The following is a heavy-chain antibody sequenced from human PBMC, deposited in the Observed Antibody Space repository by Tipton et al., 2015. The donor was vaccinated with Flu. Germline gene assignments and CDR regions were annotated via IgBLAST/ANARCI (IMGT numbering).Heavy chain of an antibody. CDR3: ARDRSGSSSYYGAFDI. D-gene: IGHD3-10*01. CDR2: IYTSGST. V-gene: IGHV4-61*02. CDR1: GGSINSGSYY. J-gene: IGHJ3*02. Sequence: TLSLTCTVSGGSINSGSYYWSWIRQPAGQGLQWIGRIYTSGSTNYNFSLNSRVSISVDTSKNQFYLRLTSLTAADTAIYYCARDRSGSSSYYGAFDIWGQGTIVNVSS.